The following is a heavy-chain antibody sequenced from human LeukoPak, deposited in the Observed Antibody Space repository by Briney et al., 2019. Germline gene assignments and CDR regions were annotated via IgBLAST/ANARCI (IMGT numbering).Heavy chain of an antibody. CDR1: GGSISSSDHY. CDR3: ARDSIAAAGNH. Sequence: SETLSLTCTVSGGSISSSDHYWGWIRQPPGKGLEWIGEINHSGSTYYNPSLKSRVTISVDTSKNQFSLKLSSVTAADTAVYYCARDSIAAAGNHWGQGTLVTVSS. CDR2: INHSGST. V-gene: IGHV4-39*07. D-gene: IGHD6-13*01. J-gene: IGHJ4*02.